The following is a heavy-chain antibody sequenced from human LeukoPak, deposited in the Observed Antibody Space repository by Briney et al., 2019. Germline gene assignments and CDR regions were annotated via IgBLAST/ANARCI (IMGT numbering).Heavy chain of an antibody. J-gene: IGHJ4*02. Sequence: SETLSLTCTVSGGSISSGSYYWSWIRQPAGKGLEWIGRIYTSGSTNYNPSLKSRVTISVDTSKNQFSLKLSSVTAADTAVYYCARDYGGAVADWGQGTLVTVSS. CDR1: GGSISSGSYY. V-gene: IGHV4-61*02. CDR3: ARDYGGAVAD. D-gene: IGHD6-19*01. CDR2: IYTSGST.